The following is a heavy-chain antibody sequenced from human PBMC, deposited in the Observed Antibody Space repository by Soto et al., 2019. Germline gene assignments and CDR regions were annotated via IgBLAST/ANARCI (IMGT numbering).Heavy chain of an antibody. CDR1: GGSISSGGYY. J-gene: IGHJ6*02. Sequence: QVQLQESGPGLVKPSQTLSLTCTVSGGSISSGGYYWSWIRQHPGKGLEWIGYIYYSGSTYYNPSLKSRVTISVDTSKNQFSLKLSSVTAADTAVYYCARDPALLWFGEGPRLSQMDVWGQGTTVTVSS. CDR3: ARDPALLWFGEGPRLSQMDV. D-gene: IGHD3-10*01. V-gene: IGHV4-31*03. CDR2: IYYSGST.